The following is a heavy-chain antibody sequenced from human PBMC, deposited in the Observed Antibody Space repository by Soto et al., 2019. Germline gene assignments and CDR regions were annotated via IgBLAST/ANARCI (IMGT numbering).Heavy chain of an antibody. CDR3: ARGRGATSSYYYYGMDV. CDR2: IIPIFGTA. CDR1: GGTFRSYA. V-gene: IGHV1-69*13. Sequence: SVKVSCKASGGTFRSYAISWVRQAPGQGLEWMGGIIPIFGTANCAQKFQGRVTITADESTSTAYMELSSLRSEDTAVYYCARGRGATSSYYYYGMDVWGQGTTVTVSS. D-gene: IGHD1-26*01. J-gene: IGHJ6*02.